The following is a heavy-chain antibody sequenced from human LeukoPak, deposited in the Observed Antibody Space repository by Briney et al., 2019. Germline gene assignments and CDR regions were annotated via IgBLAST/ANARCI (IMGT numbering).Heavy chain of an antibody. CDR2: IKQDGSEK. J-gene: IGHJ4*02. CDR1: GFTFSSYA. CDR3: ARDLSYGWIRYFDWLSSGGYYFDY. V-gene: IGHV3-7*01. D-gene: IGHD3-9*01. Sequence: PGGSLRLSCAASGFTFSSYAMYWVRQAPGKGLEWVANIKQDGSEKYYVDSVKGRFTISRDNAKNSLYLQMNSLRAEDTAVYYCARDLSYGWIRYFDWLSSGGYYFDYWGQGTLVTVSS.